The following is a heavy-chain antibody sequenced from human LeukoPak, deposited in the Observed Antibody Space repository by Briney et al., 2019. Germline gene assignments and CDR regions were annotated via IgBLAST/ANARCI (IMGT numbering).Heavy chain of an antibody. Sequence: GASVKVSCKASGYTFTGYYLHWVRQAPGQGLEWMGWINPNSGDTNYAQKFQGRVTMTRDTSISTAYMELTRLRSDDPAVYYCARVAGVMVQTYYFDYWGQGTLVTVSS. CDR3: ARVAGVMVQTYYFDY. D-gene: IGHD3-16*01. J-gene: IGHJ4*02. CDR1: GYTFTGYY. V-gene: IGHV1-2*02. CDR2: INPNSGDT.